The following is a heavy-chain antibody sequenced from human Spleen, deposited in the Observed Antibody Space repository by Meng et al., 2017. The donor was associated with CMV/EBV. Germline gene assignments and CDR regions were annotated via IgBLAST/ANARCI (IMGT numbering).Heavy chain of an antibody. CDR2: ISGSGGST. CDR3: AKLQFGVVFRYYFDY. J-gene: IGHJ4*02. Sequence: SGFAFSSYAMGWVRQAPGKGLEWVSAISGSGGSTYYAASVEGRFTISRDNSKNTLYLQMNSLRAEDTAVYYCAKLQFGVVFRYYFDYWGQGTLVTVSS. CDR1: GFAFSSYA. D-gene: IGHD3-3*01. V-gene: IGHV3-23*01.